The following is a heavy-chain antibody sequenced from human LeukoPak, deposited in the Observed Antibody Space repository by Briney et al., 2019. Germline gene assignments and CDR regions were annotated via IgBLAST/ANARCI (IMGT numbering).Heavy chain of an antibody. CDR3: ARDSTTAAYGDYDWFDP. CDR2: IYTSGST. D-gene: IGHD4-17*01. J-gene: IGHJ5*02. CDR1: GGSISSYY. Sequence: SETLSLTCTVSGGSISSYYWSWIRQPAGKGLEWIGRIYTSGSTNYNPSLKSRVTMSVDTSKNQFSLKLSSVTAADTAVYYYARDSTTAAYGDYDWFDPWGQGTLVTVSS. V-gene: IGHV4-4*07.